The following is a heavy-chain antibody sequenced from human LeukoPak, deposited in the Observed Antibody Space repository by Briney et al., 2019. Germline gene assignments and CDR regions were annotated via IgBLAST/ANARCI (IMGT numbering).Heavy chain of an antibody. Sequence: PSETLSLTCTVSGGSISSYYWSWIRQHPGKGLEWIGYIYYSGSTYYNPSLKSRVTISVDTSKNQFSLKLSSVTAADTAVYYCARAEIAAIRGMIDYWGQGTLVTVSS. CDR1: GGSISSYY. J-gene: IGHJ4*02. CDR3: ARAEIAAIRGMIDY. V-gene: IGHV4-59*06. CDR2: IYYSGST. D-gene: IGHD6-13*01.